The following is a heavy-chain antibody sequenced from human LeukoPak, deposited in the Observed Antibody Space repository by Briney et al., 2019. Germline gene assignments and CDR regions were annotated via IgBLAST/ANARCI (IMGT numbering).Heavy chain of an antibody. Sequence: PGGSLRLSCTASGFTFGDYAMSWVRQAPGKGLEWVGFIRSKAYGGTTEYAASVKGRFTISRDDSKSIAYLQMNSLKTEDTAVYYCTRWELLPDYWGQGTLVTVSS. D-gene: IGHD1-26*01. J-gene: IGHJ4*02. CDR1: GFTFGDYA. V-gene: IGHV3-49*04. CDR3: TRWELLPDY. CDR2: IRSKAYGGTT.